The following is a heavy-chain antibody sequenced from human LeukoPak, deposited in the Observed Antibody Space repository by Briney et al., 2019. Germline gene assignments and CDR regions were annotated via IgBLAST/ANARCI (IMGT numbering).Heavy chain of an antibody. CDR2: IYYSGST. J-gene: IGHJ4*02. CDR3: ARLSLLRAVADY. D-gene: IGHD6-19*01. Sequence: SETLSLTCAVSGGSISSNSYYWGWIRQPPGKGLEWIGSIYYSGSTYYNPSLKSRVTISVDTSKNQFSLKLSSVTAADTAVYYCARLSLLRAVADYWGQGTLVTVSS. V-gene: IGHV4-39*01. CDR1: GGSISSNSYY.